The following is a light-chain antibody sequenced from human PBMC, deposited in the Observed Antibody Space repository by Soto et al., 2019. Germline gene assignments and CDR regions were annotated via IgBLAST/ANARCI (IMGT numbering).Light chain of an antibody. J-gene: IGKJ5*01. CDR3: QQYGSSIT. Sequence: EIVMTQSPATLSVSPGGGATLSCRASQSVSSNLAWYQQKPGQAPRLLIYGTSSRATGIPDRFSGSGSGTDFTLTISRLEPEDFAVYYCQQYGSSITFGQGTRLEIK. CDR1: QSVSSN. V-gene: IGKV3-20*01. CDR2: GTS.